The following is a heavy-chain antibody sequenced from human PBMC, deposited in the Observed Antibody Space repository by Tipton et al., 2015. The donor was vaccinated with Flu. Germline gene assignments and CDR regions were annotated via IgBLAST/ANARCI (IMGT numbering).Heavy chain of an antibody. D-gene: IGHD3-10*01. CDR3: ARTHWSGYQYYMDF. CDR1: GGSMTSHY. V-gene: IGHV4-59*11. Sequence: TLSLTCTVSGGSMTSHYWNWIRQPPGKGLEWIGFIYYSGSTNYKSSLKSRVTISKATSNNQFSLKLSSVTAADTAVYYCARTHWSGYQYYMDFWGKGTTVTVSS. CDR2: IYYSGST. J-gene: IGHJ6*03.